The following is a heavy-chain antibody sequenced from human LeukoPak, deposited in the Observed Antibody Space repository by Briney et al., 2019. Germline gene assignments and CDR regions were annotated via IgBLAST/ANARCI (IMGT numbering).Heavy chain of an antibody. V-gene: IGHV4-34*01. D-gene: IGHD2-15*01. CDR2: INHRGST. CDR1: GFTFSSYS. J-gene: IGHJ4*02. CDR3: ARGQSCSGGSCYVLRYYFDY. Sequence: GSLRLSCAASGFTFSSYSMNWVRQPPGKGLEWVGEINHRGSTNYNPSLKSRVTISVDTSKNQFSLKLSSVTAADTAVYYCARGQSCSGGSCYVLRYYFDYWGQGTLVTVSS.